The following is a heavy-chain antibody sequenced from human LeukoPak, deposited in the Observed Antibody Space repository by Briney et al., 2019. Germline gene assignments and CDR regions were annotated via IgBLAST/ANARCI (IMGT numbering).Heavy chain of an antibody. V-gene: IGHV3-23*01. J-gene: IGHJ4*02. CDR3: AKPKTLDGYNSFDY. Sequence: GGSLRRSCAASGFTFSSCAMSWVRQAPGKGLEWVSAISGSGGSTYYADSVKGRFTISRDNSKNTLYLQMNSLRAEDTAVYYCAKPKTLDGYNSFDYWGQGTLVTVSS. D-gene: IGHD5-24*01. CDR2: ISGSGGST. CDR1: GFTFSSCA.